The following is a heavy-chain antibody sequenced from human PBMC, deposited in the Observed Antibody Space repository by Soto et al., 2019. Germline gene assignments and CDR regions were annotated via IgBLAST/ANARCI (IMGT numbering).Heavy chain of an antibody. Sequence: SETLSLTCTVSGGSISSGGYYWSWIRQHPGKGLEWIGYIYYSGSTYYNPSLKSRVTISVDTSKNQFSLKLSSVTAADTAVYYCARSTPGYCSGGSCYSRGPIDYWVQGTLVTVSS. CDR3: ARSTPGYCSGGSCYSRGPIDY. J-gene: IGHJ4*02. V-gene: IGHV4-31*03. CDR1: GGSISSGGYY. D-gene: IGHD2-15*01. CDR2: IYYSGST.